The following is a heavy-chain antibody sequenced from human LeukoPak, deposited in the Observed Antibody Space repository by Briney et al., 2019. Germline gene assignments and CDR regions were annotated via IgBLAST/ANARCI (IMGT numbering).Heavy chain of an antibody. Sequence: SETLSLTCTVSGASISSHYWTWIRQPPGKGLDWIGYIYYRGGTNYNPSLQSRVTISVDTSKNQFSLKVTSVTAADTAVYYCERYDVDMATNNWGQGTLVTVSS. V-gene: IGHV4-59*11. D-gene: IGHD5-24*01. CDR3: ERYDVDMATNN. CDR2: IYYRGGT. CDR1: GASISSHY. J-gene: IGHJ4*02.